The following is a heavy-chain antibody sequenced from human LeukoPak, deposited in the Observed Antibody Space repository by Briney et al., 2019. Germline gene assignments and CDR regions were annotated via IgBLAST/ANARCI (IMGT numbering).Heavy chain of an antibody. Sequence: GASVKVSCKAFGYTFTSNYMHWVRQAPGQGPEGMGVIGPSGGSTTYAQKFQGRVTLTRDMSTSTDYLELSSLRSDDAAVYYCARDNSVRDEAWWFNPWGQGTLVTVSS. D-gene: IGHD5-24*01. CDR2: IGPSGGST. V-gene: IGHV1-46*01. CDR3: ARDNSVRDEAWWFNP. CDR1: GYTFTSNY. J-gene: IGHJ5*02.